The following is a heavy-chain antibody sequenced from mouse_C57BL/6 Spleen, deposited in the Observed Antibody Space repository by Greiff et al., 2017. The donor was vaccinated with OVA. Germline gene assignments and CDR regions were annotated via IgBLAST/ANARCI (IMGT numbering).Heavy chain of an antibody. D-gene: IGHD4-1*01. CDR2: ISSGSSTI. Sequence: EVMLVESGGGLVKPGGSLKLSCAASGFTFSDYGMHWVRQAPEKGLEWVAYISSGSSTIYYADTVKGRFTISRDNAKNTLFLQMTSLRSEDTAIYYCARPNWDGDYFDYWGRGTTLTVSS. CDR1: GFTFSDYG. J-gene: IGHJ2*01. CDR3: ARPNWDGDYFDY. V-gene: IGHV5-17*01.